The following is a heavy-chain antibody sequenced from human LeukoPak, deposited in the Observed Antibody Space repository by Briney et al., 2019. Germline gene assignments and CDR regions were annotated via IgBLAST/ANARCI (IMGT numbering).Heavy chain of an antibody. CDR2: IYLYNSVST. Sequence: LETSSLTCTVSGGSISSYYWSWIRQPPGKGLEWIGYIYLYNSVSTNYNPSLKSRVTISVDTSKNQFSLKLTSVTAADTAVYYCARSIRFDSWGQGSLVTVSA. CDR3: ARSIRFDS. CDR1: GGSISSYY. V-gene: IGHV4-59*01. J-gene: IGHJ5*01.